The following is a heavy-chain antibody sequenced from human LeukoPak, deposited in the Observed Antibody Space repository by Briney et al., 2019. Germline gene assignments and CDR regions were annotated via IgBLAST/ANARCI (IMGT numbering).Heavy chain of an antibody. V-gene: IGHV4-59*11. Sequence: SETLSLTCTVSGGSISSHYWSWIRQPPGKGLEWIGYIHYSGSTNYDPCLKSRVTISLDTSNNHFSLKVNSVTAEDTAVYYCTRAQGGAFDIWGQGTMVTVSS. CDR1: GGSISSHY. J-gene: IGHJ3*02. CDR3: TRAQGGAFDI. D-gene: IGHD3-16*01. CDR2: IHYSGST.